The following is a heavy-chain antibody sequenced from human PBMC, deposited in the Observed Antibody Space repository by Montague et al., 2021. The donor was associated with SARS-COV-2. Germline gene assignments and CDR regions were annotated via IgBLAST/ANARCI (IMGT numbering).Heavy chain of an antibody. J-gene: IGHJ4*02. Sequence: SETPSLTCSVSGGSISTSNYYWGWIRQPPGKGLEWIGSVYYSGSTYYNPPLKSRVTVSVDTSKNQFSLKISSVTAADTAVYFCAGQSASSPFDHWGQGTLVTVSS. V-gene: IGHV4-39*05. D-gene: IGHD6-13*01. CDR3: AGQSASSPFDH. CDR1: GGSISTSNYY. CDR2: VYYSGST.